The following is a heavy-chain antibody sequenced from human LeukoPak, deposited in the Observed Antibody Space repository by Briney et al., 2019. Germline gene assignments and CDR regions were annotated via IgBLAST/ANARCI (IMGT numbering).Heavy chain of an antibody. CDR1: GYTFTSYY. CDR2: INPSGGST. Sequence: GASVKVSCKASGYTFTSYYMHWVRRAPGQRLEWMGIINPSGGSTSYAQKFQGRATMTRDMSTSTVYMELSSLRSEDTAVYYCARAGGVPMGATIKGTGRDYWGQGTLVTVSS. J-gene: IGHJ4*02. CDR3: ARAGGVPMGATIKGTGRDY. D-gene: IGHD1-26*01. V-gene: IGHV1-46*01.